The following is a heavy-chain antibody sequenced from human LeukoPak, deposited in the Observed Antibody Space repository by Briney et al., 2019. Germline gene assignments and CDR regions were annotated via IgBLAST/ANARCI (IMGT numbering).Heavy chain of an antibody. CDR1: GYTFTGYY. CDR3: ARVASSGWYAFDY. J-gene: IGHJ4*02. CDR2: INPNRGGT. Sequence: ASVKVSCKASGYTFTGYYMHWVRQAPGQGLEWMGRINPNRGGTNYAQKFQGRVTMTRDTSISTAYMELSRLRSDDTAVYYCARVASSGWYAFDYWGQGTLVTVSS. D-gene: IGHD6-19*01. V-gene: IGHV1-2*06.